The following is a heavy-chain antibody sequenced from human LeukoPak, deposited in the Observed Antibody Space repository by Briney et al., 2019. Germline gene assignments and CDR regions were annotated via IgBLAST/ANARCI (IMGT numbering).Heavy chain of an antibody. Sequence: ASVKVSCKVSGYPLTVLSMHWVRQAPGKGLEWMGGFDPEDGETIYAEKFQGRVTMTEDTSIETAYMELSSLRSEDTAVYYCATSSGELLGREFDYWGQGTLVTVSS. CDR2: FDPEDGET. J-gene: IGHJ4*02. V-gene: IGHV1-24*01. CDR3: ATSSGELLGREFDY. D-gene: IGHD1-26*01. CDR1: GYPLTVLS.